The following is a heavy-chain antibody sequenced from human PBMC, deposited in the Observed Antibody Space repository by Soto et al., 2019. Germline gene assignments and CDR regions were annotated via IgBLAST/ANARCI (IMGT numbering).Heavy chain of an antibody. CDR3: ARFGYSTNIGIDY. Sequence: QVQLQESGPGLVKPSQTLSLTCTVSGGSISSGGYYWSWIRQHPGKGLEWIGYIYYSGSTYYNPSLKSRVTISADTSENQFSLKLSSVTAADTAVYYCARFGYSTNIGIDYWGQGTLVTVSS. V-gene: IGHV4-31*03. D-gene: IGHD3-22*01. CDR1: GGSISSGGYY. J-gene: IGHJ4*02. CDR2: IYYSGST.